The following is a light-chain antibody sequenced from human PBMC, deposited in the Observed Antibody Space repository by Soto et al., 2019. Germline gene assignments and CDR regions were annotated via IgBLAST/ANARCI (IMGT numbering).Light chain of an antibody. V-gene: IGKV3-20*01. Sequence: IVLTQSPGTLSLSPGEGATLSCRASQNIKNNFLAWYQQRPGQAPRLLIHAASIRATGTPDRFTGSASGTDFTLIISRLEPEDFEVYYCQQYATSLTFGGGTRVEIK. J-gene: IGKJ4*01. CDR2: AAS. CDR3: QQYATSLT. CDR1: QNIKNNF.